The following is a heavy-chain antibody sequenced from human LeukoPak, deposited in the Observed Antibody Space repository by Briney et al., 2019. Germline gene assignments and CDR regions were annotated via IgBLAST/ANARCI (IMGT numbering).Heavy chain of an antibody. CDR3: ARDTEAKRGSPYGIRN. Sequence: SETLSLTCTVSGGSISSSSYYWSWIRQPAGKGLEWIGRIYTSGSTNYNPSLKSRVTMSVDTSKKQFSLNLSSVTAADTAVYYCARDTEAKRGSPYGIRNWGQGTLVTVSS. V-gene: IGHV4-61*02. CDR1: GGSISSSSYY. J-gene: IGHJ4*02. CDR2: IYTSGST. D-gene: IGHD3-10*01.